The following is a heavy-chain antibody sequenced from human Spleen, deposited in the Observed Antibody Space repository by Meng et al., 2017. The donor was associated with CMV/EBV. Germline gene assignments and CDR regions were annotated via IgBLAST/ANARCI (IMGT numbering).Heavy chain of an antibody. CDR3: ARGGDYGDFHDPFDY. J-gene: IGHJ4*02. D-gene: IGHD4-17*01. CDR2: ISAYNGDT. Sequence: ASVKVSCKASGYIFTKYGVNWMRQAPGQGPEWMGWISAYNGDTMYAPKVQGRVTMTTDTSTSTAYMELRGLRSDDTAVYYCARGGDYGDFHDPFDYWGQGTLVTVSS. V-gene: IGHV1-18*01. CDR1: GYIFTKYG.